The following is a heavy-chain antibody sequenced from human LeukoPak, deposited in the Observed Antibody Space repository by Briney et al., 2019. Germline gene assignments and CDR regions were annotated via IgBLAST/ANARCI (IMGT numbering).Heavy chain of an antibody. CDR1: GYSISSGYY. Sequence: SETLSLTCTVSGYSISSGYYWGWIRQPPGKGLEWIGSIYHSGRTFYNPSLKSRVTISVDTSKNQFSLKLSSVTAADTAVYYCASRRGGSYSLDYWGQGTLVTVSS. V-gene: IGHV4-38-2*02. D-gene: IGHD1-26*01. CDR2: IYHSGRT. CDR3: ASRRGGSYSLDY. J-gene: IGHJ4*02.